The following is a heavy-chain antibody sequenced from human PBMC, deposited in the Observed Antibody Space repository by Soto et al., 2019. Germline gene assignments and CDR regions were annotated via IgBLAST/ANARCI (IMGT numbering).Heavy chain of an antibody. Sequence: GESLKISCKGSGYSFTSYWIGWVRQMPGKGLEWMGIIYPGDSDTRYSPSFQGQVTISADKSISTAYLQWSSLKASDTAIYYCARRINNAGPDADYWGQGTPVTVSS. J-gene: IGHJ4*02. CDR2: IYPGDSDT. V-gene: IGHV5-51*01. CDR3: ARRINNAGPDADY. D-gene: IGHD2-8*01. CDR1: GYSFTSYW.